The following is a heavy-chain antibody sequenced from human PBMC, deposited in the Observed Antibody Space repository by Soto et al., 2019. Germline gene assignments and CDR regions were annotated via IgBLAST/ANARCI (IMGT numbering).Heavy chain of an antibody. CDR1: GLTVSSNY. Sequence: EVQLVETGGGLIQPGGSLRLSCAASGLTVSSNYMNWVRQAPGKGLKWVSVLYSGGSTHYAGSVKGRFIISRDNSKNTLYLQMNSLRAEDTAVYYCARVRPGDEGDAFDIWGHGTMVTVSS. CDR3: ARVRPGDEGDAFDI. J-gene: IGHJ3*02. D-gene: IGHD3-10*01. CDR2: LYSGGST. V-gene: IGHV3-53*02.